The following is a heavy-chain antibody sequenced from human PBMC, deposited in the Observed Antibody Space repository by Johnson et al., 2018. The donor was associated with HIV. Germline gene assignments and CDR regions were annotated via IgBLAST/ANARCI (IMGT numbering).Heavy chain of an antibody. CDR3: ARDGQMTLGDDAFDI. CDR2: ISYDGSNK. J-gene: IGHJ3*02. D-gene: IGHD3-16*01. V-gene: IGHV3-30*03. Sequence: QVQLVESGGGVVQHGRSLRLSCAASGFTFSNYGMHWVRQAPGKGLEWVAVISYDGSNKYYGDSVKGRFTISRDNSKNTLHLQMNSLRAEDTAVYYCARDGQMTLGDDAFDIWGQGTMVTVSS. CDR1: GFTFSNYG.